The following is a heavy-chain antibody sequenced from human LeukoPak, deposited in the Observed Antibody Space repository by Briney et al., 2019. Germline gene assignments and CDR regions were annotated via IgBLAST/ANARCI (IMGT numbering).Heavy chain of an antibody. CDR1: GYSFTSYW. J-gene: IGHJ4*02. Sequence: GESLKISXKGSGYSFTSYWIGWVRQMPGKGLEWMGIIYPGDSDTIYSPSFQGQVTISADKSISTAYLQWSSLKASDTAMYYCARRKYYYDSSGYGYYFDYWGQGTLVTVSS. V-gene: IGHV5-51*01. CDR2: IYPGDSDT. D-gene: IGHD3-22*01. CDR3: ARRKYYYDSSGYGYYFDY.